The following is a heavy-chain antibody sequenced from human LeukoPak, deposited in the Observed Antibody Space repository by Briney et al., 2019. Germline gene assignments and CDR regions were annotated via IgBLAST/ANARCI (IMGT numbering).Heavy chain of an antibody. CDR2: ISYVVSNK. CDR3: AKSRARITMIVVIDY. J-gene: IGHJ4*02. D-gene: IGHD3-22*01. V-gene: IGHV3-30*18. CDR1: GFTFSSYG. Sequence: GGSLRLSCAASGFTFSSYGMHWVRQAPGKGLEWVAVISYVVSNKYYADSVKGRFTISRDNSKNTLYLQMNRPRAEDTAVYYCAKSRARITMIVVIDYWGQGTLVTVSS.